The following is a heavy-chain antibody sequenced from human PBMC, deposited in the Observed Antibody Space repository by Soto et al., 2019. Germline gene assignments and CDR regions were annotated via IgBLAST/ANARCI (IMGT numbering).Heavy chain of an antibody. CDR1: GFTFSSYA. CDR2: ISDDGTNK. D-gene: IGHD3-9*01. CDR3: ARYGSYYDVLTEHYFDV. V-gene: IGHV3-30*04. J-gene: IGHJ4*02. Sequence: QVQLVESGGGVVQPGRSLRLSCAASGFTFSSYAMHWVRQAPGKGLEWVAVISDDGTNKDYAASVKGRFTISRDKSKSTLDLQMDSLRPEDTAVYYCARYGSYYDVLTEHYFDVWGQGTLVSVS.